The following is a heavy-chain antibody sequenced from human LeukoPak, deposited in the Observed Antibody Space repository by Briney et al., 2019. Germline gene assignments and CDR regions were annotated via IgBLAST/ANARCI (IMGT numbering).Heavy chain of an antibody. J-gene: IGHJ4*02. CDR1: RFTFTSYA. CDR2: ISGSGGST. CDR3: AKGSSSSRPYYFDH. V-gene: IGHV3-23*01. D-gene: IGHD6-6*01. Sequence: PGGCLRLSPAASRFTFTSYAMSSVRQAPGKGLKWVSAISGSGGSTYYAASVKRRFTISGDNSKNTLYLQMTSLRAEDTAIYYCAKGSSSSRPYYFDHWAPGTLVTVSS.